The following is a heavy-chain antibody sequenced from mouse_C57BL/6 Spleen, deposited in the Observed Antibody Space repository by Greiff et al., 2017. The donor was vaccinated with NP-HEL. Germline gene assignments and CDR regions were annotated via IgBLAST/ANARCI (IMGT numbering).Heavy chain of an antibody. CDR2: IDPSDSYT. CDR3: ESEGQDSRYAMDY. Sequence: VQLQQPGAELVMPGASVKLSCKASGYTFTSYWMHWVKQRPGQGLEWIGEIDPSDSYTNYNQKFTGKSTLTVDKSSRTAYMQLSRLTSEDSAVFDSESEGQDSRYAMDYWGQGTSVTVSS. D-gene: IGHD2-12*01. J-gene: IGHJ4*01. V-gene: IGHV1-69*01. CDR1: GYTFTSYW.